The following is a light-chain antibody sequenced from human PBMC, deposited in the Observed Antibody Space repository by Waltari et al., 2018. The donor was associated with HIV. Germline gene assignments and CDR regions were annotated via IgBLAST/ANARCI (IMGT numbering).Light chain of an antibody. CDR3: QQYYSTPYT. CDR1: QSVLYSSHNKNY. J-gene: IGKJ2*01. CDR2: WAS. Sequence: DIVMTQSPDSLAVSLGERATINCQSSQSVLYSSHNKNYLSWYQQKPGKPPKLLIYWASTRESGVPDRFSGSGSGTDFTLTISSLQAEDVAVYYCQQYYSTPYTFGQGTKLEIK. V-gene: IGKV4-1*01.